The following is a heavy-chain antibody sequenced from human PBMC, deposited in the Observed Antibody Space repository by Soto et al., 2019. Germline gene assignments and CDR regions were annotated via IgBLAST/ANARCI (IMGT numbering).Heavy chain of an antibody. CDR3: ARSPGSPKKQLYDY. V-gene: IGHV3-30-3*01. Sequence: GGSLRLSCAASGFTFSSYAMHWVRQAPGKGLEWVAVISYDGSNKYYADSVKGRFTISRDNSKNTLYLQMNSLRAEDTAVYYCARSPGSPKKQLYDYWGQGTLVTVSS. CDR1: GFTFSSYA. D-gene: IGHD1-1*01. CDR2: ISYDGSNK. J-gene: IGHJ4*02.